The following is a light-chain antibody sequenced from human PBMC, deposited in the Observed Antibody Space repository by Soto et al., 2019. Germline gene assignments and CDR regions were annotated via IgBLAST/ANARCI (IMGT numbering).Light chain of an antibody. CDR3: QQYNSYPIT. J-gene: IGKJ5*01. CDR2: MAS. Sequence: DIQMTQSPSTLSASVGDRVTITCRASQSISSSLAWYQQKQGKAPKLLIYMASSLESGVPSSFSGSGSGTEFTLTISSLQPDDFATYYCQQYNSYPITFGQGTRLEIQ. CDR1: QSISSS. V-gene: IGKV1-5*03.